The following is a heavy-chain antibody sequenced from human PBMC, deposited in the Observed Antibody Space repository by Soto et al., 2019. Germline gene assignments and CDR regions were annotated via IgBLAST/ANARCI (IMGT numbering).Heavy chain of an antibody. CDR2: IKSDSSTM. CDR1: GFTFSTYS. D-gene: IGHD4-17*01. CDR3: LQGPEYGDR. J-gene: IGHJ4*02. V-gene: IGHV3-48*01. Sequence: EVQLVESGGGLVQPGGSLRLSCAASGFTFSTYSMNWVRQAPGKGLEWVSYIKSDSSTMYYADSVKGRFTISRDNAKNSLYLQMNSLRVEDTAVYYCLQGPEYGDRWSQGILVTVSS.